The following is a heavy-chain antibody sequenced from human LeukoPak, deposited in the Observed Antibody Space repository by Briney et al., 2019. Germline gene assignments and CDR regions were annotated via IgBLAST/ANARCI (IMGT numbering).Heavy chain of an antibody. V-gene: IGHV4-39*07. Sequence: SETLSLTCTASGGSISSSGFYWAWIRQPPGKGPEWFGSIFYSGSTYYNPSLKSRVTMSVDPSKNQFSMQLISVTAADTAVYYCVRTYGDYPFYFGYWGQGLLVTVSS. CDR1: GGSISSSGFY. CDR3: VRTYGDYPFYFGY. D-gene: IGHD4-17*01. CDR2: IFYSGST. J-gene: IGHJ4*02.